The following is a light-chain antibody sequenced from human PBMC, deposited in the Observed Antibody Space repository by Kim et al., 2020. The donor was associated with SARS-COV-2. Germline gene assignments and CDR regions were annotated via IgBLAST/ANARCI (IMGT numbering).Light chain of an antibody. CDR1: QSVSSSY. J-gene: IGKJ1*01. Sequence: EIVLTQSPGTLSLSPGERATLSCRARQSVSSSYLAWYQQKPGQAPRLLIYGASSRATGIPDRFSGSGSGTDFTLTISRLEPEDFAVYYCQQYGSAWTFGQGTKVDIQ. CDR3: QQYGSAWT. V-gene: IGKV3-20*01. CDR2: GAS.